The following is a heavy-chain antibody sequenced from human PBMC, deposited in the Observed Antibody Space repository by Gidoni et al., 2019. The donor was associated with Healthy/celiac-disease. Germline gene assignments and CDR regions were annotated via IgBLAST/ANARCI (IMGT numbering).Heavy chain of an antibody. J-gene: IGHJ6*02. CDR3: ARGPRGTGTTAGGMDV. Sequence: QVQLVESGGGVVQPGRSLRLSCAASGFTFSSYAMHWVRQAPGKGLEWVAVISYDGSNKYYADSVKGRFTISRDNSKNTLYLQMNSLRAEDTAVYYCARGPRGTGTTAGGMDVWGQGTTVTVSS. CDR2: ISYDGSNK. CDR1: GFTFSSYA. D-gene: IGHD1-1*01. V-gene: IGHV3-30-3*01.